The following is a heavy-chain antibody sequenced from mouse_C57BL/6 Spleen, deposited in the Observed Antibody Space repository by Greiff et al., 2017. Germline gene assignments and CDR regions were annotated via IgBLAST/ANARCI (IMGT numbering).Heavy chain of an antibody. CDR2: INPNYGTT. J-gene: IGHJ3*01. CDR1: GYSFTDYN. CDR3: ANSNYYGGSYAWFAY. D-gene: IGHD1-1*01. V-gene: IGHV1-39*01. Sequence: VQLQQSGPELVKPGASVKISCKASGYSFTDYNMNWVKQSHGKSLEWIGVINPNYGTTSYNQKFKGKATLTVDQSSSTAYMQLNSLTSEDSAVXSGANSNYYGGSYAWFAYWGQGTLVTVSA.